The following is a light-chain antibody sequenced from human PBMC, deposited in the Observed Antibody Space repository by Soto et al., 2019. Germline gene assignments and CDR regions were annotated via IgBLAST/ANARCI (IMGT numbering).Light chain of an antibody. V-gene: IGKV1-27*01. CDR2: SGS. CDR3: QNYNRAPLA. CDR1: QDIGNY. Sequence: DIQMTQSPSSLSASVGDSITITCRANQDIGNYVAWYQQKPGRLPELLIFSGSALQSGVQSRFSGSGSGTDFTLTISRLLPEDVATYYCQNYNRAPLAFGGGTKVEIK. J-gene: IGKJ4*01.